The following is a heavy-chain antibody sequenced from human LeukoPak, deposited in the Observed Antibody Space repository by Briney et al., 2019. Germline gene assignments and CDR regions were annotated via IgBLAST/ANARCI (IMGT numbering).Heavy chain of an antibody. CDR2: MNPNSGNT. CDR3: ARGLRAPYYYYYMDV. J-gene: IGHJ6*03. Sequence: GASVKVSCKASGYTFTSYDINRVRQATGQGIEWMGWMNPNSGNTGYAQKFQGRVTITRNTYISTDYMELSSLRSEDTAVYYCARGLRAPYYYYYMDVWGKGTTVTVSS. CDR1: GYTFTSYD. V-gene: IGHV1-8*03. D-gene: IGHD2-15*01.